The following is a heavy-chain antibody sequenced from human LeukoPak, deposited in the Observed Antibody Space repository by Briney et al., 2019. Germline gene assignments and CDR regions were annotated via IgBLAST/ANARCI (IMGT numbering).Heavy chain of an antibody. CDR2: ISYDGTKT. V-gene: IGHV3-30*18. J-gene: IGHJ4*02. D-gene: IGHD2-21*02. CDR3: AKDRAAGVVTTFDS. CDR1: GFTFSSYG. Sequence: GGSLRLSCAASGFTFSSYGMHWVRQAPGKGLEWVAQISYDGTKTYYADSVKGRFTISRDNSKNTLSLHMNSLRPEDTSLYYCAKDRAAGVVTTFDSWGQGTLVTVSS.